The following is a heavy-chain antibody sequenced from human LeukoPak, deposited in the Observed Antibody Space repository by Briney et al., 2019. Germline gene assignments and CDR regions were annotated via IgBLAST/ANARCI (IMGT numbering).Heavy chain of an antibody. CDR1: GGSISSYY. Sequence: PSETLSLTCTVSGGSISSYYWSWIRQPPGKGLEWIGCIYYTGSTNYNPSLKSRVTISVDPSKNQFSLKLSSVTAADTAVYYCATGRAYSSVDYWGQGTLVTVSS. CDR2: IYYTGST. V-gene: IGHV4-59*01. CDR3: ATGRAYSSVDY. J-gene: IGHJ4*02. D-gene: IGHD6-19*01.